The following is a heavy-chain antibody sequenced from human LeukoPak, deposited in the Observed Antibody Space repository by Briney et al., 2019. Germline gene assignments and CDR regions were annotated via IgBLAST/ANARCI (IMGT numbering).Heavy chain of an antibody. Sequence: PSETLSLTCTVSGGSISSSSYYWGWIRQPPGQGLEWIGSIYYSGSTYYNPSLKSRVTLSVDTSKNQFSLKLSSVTAADTAVYYCICHLRENYYYYMDVWGKGTTVTDSS. CDR3: ICHLRENYYYYMDV. V-gene: IGHV4-39*07. CDR1: GGSISSSSYY. J-gene: IGHJ6*03. CDR2: IYYSGST. D-gene: IGHD3-16*01.